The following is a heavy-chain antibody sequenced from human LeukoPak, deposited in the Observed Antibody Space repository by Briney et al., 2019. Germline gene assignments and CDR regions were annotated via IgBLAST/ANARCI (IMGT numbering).Heavy chain of an antibody. CDR2: ISAYNGNT. D-gene: IGHD2-15*01. J-gene: IGHJ6*02. CDR1: GYTFTCYG. Sequence: ASVKVSCKASGYTFTCYGISWVRQAPGQGLEWMGWISAYNGNTNYAQKLQGRVTMTTDTSTSTAYMELRSLRSDDTAVYYCARDRECSGGSCYYYGMDVWGQGTTVTVSS. CDR3: ARDRECSGGSCYYYGMDV. V-gene: IGHV1-18*01.